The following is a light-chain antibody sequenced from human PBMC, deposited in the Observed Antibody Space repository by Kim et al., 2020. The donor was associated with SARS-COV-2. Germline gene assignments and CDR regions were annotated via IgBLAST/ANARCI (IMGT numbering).Light chain of an antibody. J-gene: IGKJ4*01. CDR3: QQYGSSPLT. CDR2: GAS. CDR1: QSVSSSY. V-gene: IGKV3-20*01. Sequence: APGERAAPSCRASQSVSSSYLAWYQQKPGQAPRLLIYGASSRATGIPGRFSGSGSGTDFTLTISRLEPEDFAVYYCQQYGSSPLTFGGGTKVDIK.